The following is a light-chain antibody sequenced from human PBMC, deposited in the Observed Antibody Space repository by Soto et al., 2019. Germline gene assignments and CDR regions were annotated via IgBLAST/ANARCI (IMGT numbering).Light chain of an antibody. Sequence: QSVLTQPASVSGSPGQSITISCTGTSSDVGGYNYVSWYQQHPGKVPKLMIYDVSNRPSGVSNRFSGSKSGNTASLTISRLQAEDEADYYCCSYTSSSTPVVFGGGTQLTVL. CDR3: CSYTSSSTPVV. V-gene: IGLV2-14*03. CDR2: DVS. CDR1: SSDVGGYNY. J-gene: IGLJ2*01.